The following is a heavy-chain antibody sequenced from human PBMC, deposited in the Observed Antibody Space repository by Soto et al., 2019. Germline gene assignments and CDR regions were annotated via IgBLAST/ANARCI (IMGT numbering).Heavy chain of an antibody. Sequence: NPSETLSLTCAVYGGSFSGYYWSWIRQPPGKGLEWIGEINHSGSTNYNPSLKSRVTISVDTSKNQFSLKLSSVTAADTAVYYCARGRSGLPRLNDYWGQGTLVTVSS. J-gene: IGHJ4*02. V-gene: IGHV4-34*01. CDR2: INHSGST. CDR1: GGSFSGYY. CDR3: ARGRSGLPRLNDY.